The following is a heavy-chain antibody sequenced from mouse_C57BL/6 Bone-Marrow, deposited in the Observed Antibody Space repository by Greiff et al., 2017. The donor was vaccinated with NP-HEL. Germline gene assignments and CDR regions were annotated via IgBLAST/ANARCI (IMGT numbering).Heavy chain of an antibody. CDR3: APWGDYDDGYYFDY. J-gene: IGHJ2*01. CDR1: GFSLSTFGMG. D-gene: IGHD2-4*01. CDR2: IWWDDDK. V-gene: IGHV8-8*01. Sequence: QVTLKESGPGILQPSQTLSLTCSFSGFSLSTFGMGVGWIRQPSGKGLEWLAHIWWDDDKYYNPALKSRLTISKDTSKNQVFLKIANVDTADTATYYCAPWGDYDDGYYFDYWGQGTTLTVSS.